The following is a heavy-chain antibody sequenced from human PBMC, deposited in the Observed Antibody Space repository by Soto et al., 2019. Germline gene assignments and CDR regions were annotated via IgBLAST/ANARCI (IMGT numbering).Heavy chain of an antibody. CDR3: ARTAKVGGYPFDY. V-gene: IGHV4-39*01. J-gene: IGHJ4*02. Sequence: SETLSLTCTVSGGSISSSSYYWGWIRQPPGKGLEWIGSIYYSGSTYYNPSLKSRVTISVDTSKNQFSLKLSSVTAADTAVYYCARTAKVGGYPFDYWGQGTLVTVSS. D-gene: IGHD3-22*01. CDR1: GGSISSSSYY. CDR2: IYYSGST.